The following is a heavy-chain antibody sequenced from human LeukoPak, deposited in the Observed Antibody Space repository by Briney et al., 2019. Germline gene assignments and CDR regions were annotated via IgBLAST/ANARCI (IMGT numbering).Heavy chain of an antibody. CDR1: GYTFTVYY. J-gene: IGHJ5*02. CDR2: INPNSGDT. V-gene: IGHV1-2*02. Sequence: ASVKVSCKASGYTFTVYYMHWVRQAPGQGLEWMGWINPNSGDTNYAQNFQGRVTMTRDTSITSVYMELSRLTSEDTAVYYCAREINWFDPWGQGTLVTVSS. CDR3: AREINWFDP.